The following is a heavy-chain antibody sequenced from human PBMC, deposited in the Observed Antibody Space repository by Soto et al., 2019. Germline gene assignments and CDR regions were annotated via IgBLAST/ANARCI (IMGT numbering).Heavy chain of an antibody. Sequence: GGSLRLSCAASGFTFDDYGMSWVRQAPGKGLEWVSGINWNGGSTGYADSVKGRFTISRDNAKNSLYLQMNSLRAEDTALYHCARVASGPDYYYYYMDVWGKGTTVTVSS. V-gene: IGHV3-20*01. D-gene: IGHD2-15*01. CDR1: GFTFDDYG. CDR3: ARVASGPDYYYYYMDV. CDR2: INWNGGST. J-gene: IGHJ6*03.